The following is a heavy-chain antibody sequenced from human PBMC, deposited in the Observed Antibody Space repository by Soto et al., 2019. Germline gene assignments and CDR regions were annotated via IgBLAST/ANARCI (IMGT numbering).Heavy chain of an antibody. V-gene: IGHV4-34*01. Sequence: SETLSLTCAVYGGSFSGYYWSWIRQPPGKGLEWIGEINHSGSTNYNPSLKSRVTISVDTSKNQFSLKLGSVTAADTAVYYCARARNSPNNKRYCSGGSCSDSGIDYWGQGTLVTVSS. D-gene: IGHD2-15*01. CDR1: GGSFSGYY. CDR3: ARARNSPNNKRYCSGGSCSDSGIDY. J-gene: IGHJ4*02. CDR2: INHSGST.